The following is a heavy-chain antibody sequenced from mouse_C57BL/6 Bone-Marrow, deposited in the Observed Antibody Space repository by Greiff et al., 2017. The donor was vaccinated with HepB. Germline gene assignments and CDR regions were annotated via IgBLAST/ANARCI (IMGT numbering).Heavy chain of an antibody. CDR1: GYTFTSYW. Sequence: VQLPQPGAELVKPGASVKLSCKASGYTFTSYWVHWVKQRPGQGLEWIGMIHPNSGSTNYNEKFKSKATLTVDKSSSTAYMQLSSLTSEDSAVYYCARCGSSYEAWFAYWGQGTLVTVSA. D-gene: IGHD1-1*01. CDR2: IHPNSGST. CDR3: ARCGSSYEAWFAY. J-gene: IGHJ3*01. V-gene: IGHV1-64*01.